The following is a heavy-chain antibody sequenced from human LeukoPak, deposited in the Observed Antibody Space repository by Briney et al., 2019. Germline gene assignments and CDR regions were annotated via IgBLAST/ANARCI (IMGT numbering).Heavy chain of an antibody. V-gene: IGHV4-4*07. CDR1: GGSISSYY. Sequence: PSETLSLTCTVSGGSISSYYWSWIRQPAGKGLEWIGRIYTSGSTNYNPSLKSRVTISVDTSKNQFSLKLSSVTAADTAVYYCARLGRWLQTYYFDYWGQGTLVTVSS. CDR3: ARLGRWLQTYYFDY. D-gene: IGHD5-24*01. CDR2: IYTSGST. J-gene: IGHJ4*02.